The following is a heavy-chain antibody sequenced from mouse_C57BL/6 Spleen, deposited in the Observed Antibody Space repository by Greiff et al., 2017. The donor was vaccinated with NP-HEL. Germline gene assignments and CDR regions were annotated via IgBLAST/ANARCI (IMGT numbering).Heavy chain of an antibody. CDR2: ISDGGSYT. CDR3: ARDGWTHFDY. Sequence: EVQRVESGGGLVKPGGSLKLSCAASGFTFSSYAMSWVRQTPEKRLEWVATISDGGSYTYYPDNVKGRFTISRDNAKNNLYLQMSHLKSEDTAMYYCARDGWTHFDYWGQGTTLTVSS. CDR1: GFTFSSYA. J-gene: IGHJ2*01. V-gene: IGHV5-4*01. D-gene: IGHD1-1*02.